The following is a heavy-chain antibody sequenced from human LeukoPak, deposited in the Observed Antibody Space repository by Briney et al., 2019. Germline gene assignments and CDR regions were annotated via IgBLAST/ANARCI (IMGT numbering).Heavy chain of an antibody. D-gene: IGHD1-26*01. V-gene: IGHV3-49*04. CDR3: VTQWELLPDY. J-gene: IGHJ4*02. CDR2: IRSKAYGGTT. Sequence: GGSLRLSCTASGFTFGDYAMSWVRQAPGKGLEWVGFIRSKAYGGTTEYAASVKGRFTISRDDSKSIAYLQMNSLKTEDTAVYYCVTQWELLPDYWGQGTLVTVSS. CDR1: GFTFGDYA.